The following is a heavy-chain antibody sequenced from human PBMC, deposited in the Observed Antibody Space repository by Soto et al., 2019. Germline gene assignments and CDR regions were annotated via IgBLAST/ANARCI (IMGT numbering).Heavy chain of an antibody. V-gene: IGHV1-8*01. J-gene: IGHJ1*01. CDR3: ATNGDLEYFQH. CDR2: MNPNSGNT. CDR1: GYSFTSYD. D-gene: IGHD4-17*01. Sequence: ASVKVSFKASGYSFTSYDINWVRQATGQGLEWMGWMNPNSGNTGYAQKFQGRVTMTRNTSISTAYMELSSLRSEDTAVYYCATNGDLEYFQHWGQGTLVTVSS.